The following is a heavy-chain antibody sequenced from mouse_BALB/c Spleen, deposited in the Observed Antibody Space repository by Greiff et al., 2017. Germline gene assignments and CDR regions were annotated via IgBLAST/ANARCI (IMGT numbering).Heavy chain of an antibody. Sequence: EVQGVESGGGLVQPGGSRKLSCAASGFTFSSFGMHWVRQAPEKGLEWVAYISSGSSTIYYADTVKGRFTISRDNPKNTLFLQMTSLRSEDTAMYYCARSYYYGSRGYYFDYWGQGTTLTVSS. CDR1: GFTFSSFG. J-gene: IGHJ2*01. CDR2: ISSGSSTI. CDR3: ARSYYYGSRGYYFDY. D-gene: IGHD1-1*01. V-gene: IGHV5-17*02.